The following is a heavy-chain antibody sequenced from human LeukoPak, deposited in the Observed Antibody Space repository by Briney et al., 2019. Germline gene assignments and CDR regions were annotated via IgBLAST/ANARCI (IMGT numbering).Heavy chain of an antibody. J-gene: IGHJ6*03. Sequence: PSETLSLTCTVSGDSLSSNRYSWGWIRQPPGKGLEFIGSIYDSGSTYDNPSLKSRVTVSIYTSTNHFSLKLSSVTAADTAMYYCVRAVIRASNGGSHSYYMDVWGKGTTVIVSS. D-gene: IGHD5-18*01. V-gene: IGHV4-39*07. CDR3: VRAVIRASNGGSHSYYMDV. CDR1: GDSLSSNRYS. CDR2: IYDSGST.